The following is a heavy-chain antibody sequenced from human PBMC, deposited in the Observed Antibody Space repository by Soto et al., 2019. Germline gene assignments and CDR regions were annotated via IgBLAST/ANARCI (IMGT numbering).Heavy chain of an antibody. V-gene: IGHV5-51*01. Sequence: PGESLKISCKGSGYSFTSYWIGWVRQMPGKGLEWMGIIYPGDSDTRYSPSFQGQVTISADKSISTAYLQWSSLKASDTAMYYCARWGAYDFCSGYYTNYYYGMDVWGQGTTVTVSS. CDR2: IYPGDSDT. CDR1: GYSFTSYW. CDR3: ARWGAYDFCSGYYTNYYYGMDV. J-gene: IGHJ6*02. D-gene: IGHD3-3*01.